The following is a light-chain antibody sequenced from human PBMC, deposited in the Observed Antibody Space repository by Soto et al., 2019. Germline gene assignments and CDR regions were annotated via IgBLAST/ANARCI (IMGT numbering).Light chain of an antibody. V-gene: IGLV4-69*01. CDR1: SGHNSYA. Sequence: QSVLTQPPSASASLGASVKLPWTPSSGHNSYAIAWHQQQPEKGPRYLMKLNSDGSHSKGDGIPDRFSGSSSGAERYLTISSLQSEDEADYYCQTWSTDIRVFGGGTKLTVL. CDR3: QTWSTDIRV. J-gene: IGLJ3*02. CDR2: LNSDGSH.